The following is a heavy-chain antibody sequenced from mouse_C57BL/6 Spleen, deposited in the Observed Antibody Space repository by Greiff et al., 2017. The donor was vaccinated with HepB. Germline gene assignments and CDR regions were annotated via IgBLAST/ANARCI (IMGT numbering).Heavy chain of an antibody. CDR3: ALLITTVVFDY. CDR1: GYTFTSYW. D-gene: IGHD1-1*01. CDR2: IHPNSGST. V-gene: IGHV1-64*01. Sequence: VKLQQPGAELVKPGASVKLSCKASGYTFTSYWMHWVKQRPGQGLEWIGMIHPNSGSTNYNEKFKSKATLTVDKSSSTAYMQLSSLTSEDSAVYYCALLITTVVFDYWGQGTTLTVSS. J-gene: IGHJ2*01.